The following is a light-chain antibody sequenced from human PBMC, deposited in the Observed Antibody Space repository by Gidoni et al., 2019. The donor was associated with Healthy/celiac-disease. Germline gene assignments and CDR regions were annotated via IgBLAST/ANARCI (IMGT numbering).Light chain of an antibody. Sequence: QAVVTHAPSLPVSPGGTVTLTCGSSTGAVTSGHYPYWFQQKPGQAPRTLIYDTSNKHSWTPARFSGSLLGGKAALTLSGAQPEDEAEYYCLLSYSGAIWVFGGGTKLTVL. CDR3: LLSYSGAIWV. V-gene: IGLV7-46*01. J-gene: IGLJ3*02. CDR2: DTS. CDR1: TGAVTSGHY.